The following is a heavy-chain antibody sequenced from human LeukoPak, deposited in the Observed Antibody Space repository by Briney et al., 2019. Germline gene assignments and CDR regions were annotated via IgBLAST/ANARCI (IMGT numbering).Heavy chain of an antibody. CDR3: ARDRRGYSAYDGEGFDY. V-gene: IGHV1-18*04. D-gene: IGHD5-12*01. CDR2: ISADNGNT. J-gene: IGHJ4*02. Sequence: ASVKVSCKASGFTFKNYGFSWVRQAPGQVLQWMGWISADNGNTKYAQNLQGRVIMTTDRSTGTAYVELTSLRSDDTAVYYCARDRRGYSAYDGEGFDYWGQGTLVTVSS. CDR1: GFTFKNYG.